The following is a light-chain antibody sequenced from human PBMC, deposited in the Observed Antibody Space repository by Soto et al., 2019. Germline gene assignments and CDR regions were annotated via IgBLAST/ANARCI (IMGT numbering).Light chain of an antibody. V-gene: IGLV2-8*01. J-gene: IGLJ2*01. CDR1: SSDDGGYNY. CDR3: SSYAGSNINVV. CDR2: EVS. Sequence: QSALTQPPSASGSPGQSVTISCTGTSSDDGGYNYVSWYQQHPGKAPKLMIYEVSKRPSGVPDRFSGSKSGNTASLTVSGLQAEDEADYYCSSYAGSNINVVFGGGTKLTVL.